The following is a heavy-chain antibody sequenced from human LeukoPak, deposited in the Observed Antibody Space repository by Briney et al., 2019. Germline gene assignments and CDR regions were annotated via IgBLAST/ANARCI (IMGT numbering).Heavy chain of an antibody. D-gene: IGHD1-26*01. CDR3: KTEDGSFRNFDY. V-gene: IGHV1-69-2*01. CDR2: VDPEDGET. CDR1: GYTFTDYY. J-gene: IGHJ4*02. Sequence: ASVKVSCKVSGYTFTDYYMHWVQQAPGKGLEWMGLVDPEDGETIYAEKFQGKVTITAYTSTDTSYMELSSLRSEDTTVSYFKTEDGSFRNFDYWGQGTLVAV.